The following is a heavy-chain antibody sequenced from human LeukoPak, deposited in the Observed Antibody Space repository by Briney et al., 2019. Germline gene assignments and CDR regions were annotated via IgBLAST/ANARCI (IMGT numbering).Heavy chain of an antibody. J-gene: IGHJ4*02. Sequence: GGSLRLSCAASGFTFGNYEMNWVRQAPGKGLEWVSYISSSGRTTHHADSVKGRFTISRDNAKNSLYLQLNSLRVEDTAVYYCARDLGTSAITGYWGQGTLVTVSS. V-gene: IGHV3-48*03. D-gene: IGHD7-27*01. CDR3: ARDLGTSAITGY. CDR2: ISSSGRTT. CDR1: GFTFGNYE.